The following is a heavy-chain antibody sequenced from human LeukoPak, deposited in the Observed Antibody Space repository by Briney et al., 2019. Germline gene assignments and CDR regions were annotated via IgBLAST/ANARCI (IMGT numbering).Heavy chain of an antibody. CDR3: ARGRYCSADICSGGDAFDI. V-gene: IGHV4-4*07. Sequence: SETLSLTCTVSGGSINNYYWSWVRQPAGKGLEWIGRIYTRGSTNYNPSLKSRVTMSVDTFKNQFSLKLSSVTAADTAVYYCARGRYCSADICSGGDAFDIWGQGTMVSVSS. D-gene: IGHD2-15*01. CDR2: IYTRGST. CDR1: GGSINNYY. J-gene: IGHJ3*02.